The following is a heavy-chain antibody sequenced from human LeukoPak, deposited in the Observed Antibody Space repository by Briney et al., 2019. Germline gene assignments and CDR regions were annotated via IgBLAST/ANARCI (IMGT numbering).Heavy chain of an antibody. CDR2: IKGSGGGS. CDR3: GRDPNGDYVGAFEF. Sequence: GGSMRLACEASGFRFSDYAMTWVRQAPGKGMEWVSSIKGSGGGSSYADSVKGRFTMTRDNSKSTLYLQMNSLRAGDTAVYFCGRDPNGDYVGAFEFWGQGTLVTVSS. D-gene: IGHD4-17*01. J-gene: IGHJ3*01. V-gene: IGHV3-23*01. CDR1: GFRFSDYA.